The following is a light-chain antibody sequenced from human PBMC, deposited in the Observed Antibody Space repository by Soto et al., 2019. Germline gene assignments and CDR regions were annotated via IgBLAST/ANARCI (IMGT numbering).Light chain of an antibody. V-gene: IGLV2-14*01. CDR1: SSDVGGYNY. CDR2: DVS. CDR3: SSYTSSSTRV. Sequence: QSALTQPASVSGSPGQSITISCTGTSSDVGGYNYVSWYQQHPGKAPKLMIYDVSNRPSGVSNRFSGSKSGNTASLTISALQDEDEADYYCSSYTSSSTRVFGGGTKVTVL. J-gene: IGLJ2*01.